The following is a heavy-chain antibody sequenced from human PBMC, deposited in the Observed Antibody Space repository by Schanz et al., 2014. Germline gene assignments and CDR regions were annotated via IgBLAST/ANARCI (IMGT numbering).Heavy chain of an antibody. CDR3: ARLGVGDKAYYYYGTDV. J-gene: IGHJ6*02. CDR2: IIPILGME. D-gene: IGHD1-26*01. Sequence: QVQLVQSGAEVKKPGSSVTVSCKASGGTFSSYAFSWVRQAPGQGLEWMGKIIPILGMENYAQKFQGRVTITADISTSTAYMDLSSLRSDDTAVYYCARLGVGDKAYYYYGTDVWGQGTTVLVSS. CDR1: GGTFSSYA. V-gene: IGHV1-69*04.